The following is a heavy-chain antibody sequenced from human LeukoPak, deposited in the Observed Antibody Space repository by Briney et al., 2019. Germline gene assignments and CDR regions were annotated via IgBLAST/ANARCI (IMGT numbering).Heavy chain of an antibody. CDR3: ARKGVVALNWFDP. CDR2: ISSSGSTI. CDR1: GFTFSDYY. Sequence: PGGSLRLSCAASGFTFSDYYMSWIRQAPGKGLEWVSYISSSGSTIYHADSVKGRFTISRDNAKNSLYLQMNSLRAEDTAVYYCARKGVVALNWFDPWGQGTLVTVSS. D-gene: IGHD2-15*01. V-gene: IGHV3-11*01. J-gene: IGHJ5*02.